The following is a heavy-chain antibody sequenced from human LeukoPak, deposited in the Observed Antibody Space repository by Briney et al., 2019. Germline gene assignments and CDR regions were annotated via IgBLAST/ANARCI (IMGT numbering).Heavy chain of an antibody. CDR2: IVVGSGNT. Sequence: ASVKVSCKASGFTFTSSAMQWVRQARGQRLEWIGWIVVGSGNTNYAQKFQERVTITRDMSTSTAYMELSSLRSEDTAVYYCAADPVKLGIVVVLWDQGTLVTVSS. D-gene: IGHD2-21*01. CDR3: AADPVKLGIVVVL. J-gene: IGHJ4*02. CDR1: GFTFTSSA. V-gene: IGHV1-58*02.